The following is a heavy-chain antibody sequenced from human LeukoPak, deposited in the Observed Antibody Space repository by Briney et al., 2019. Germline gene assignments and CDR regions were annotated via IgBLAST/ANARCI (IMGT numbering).Heavy chain of an antibody. V-gene: IGHV4-34*01. Sequence: SETLSLTCAVYGGSFSGYYWSWIRQPPGKGLEWIGEINHSGSTNYNPSLKSRVTISVDTSKNQFSLKLSSVTAADTAVYYCARPWDIAVAGTGYRGQGTLVTVSS. CDR1: GGSFSGYY. CDR2: INHSGST. J-gene: IGHJ4*02. CDR3: ARPWDIAVAGTGY. D-gene: IGHD6-19*01.